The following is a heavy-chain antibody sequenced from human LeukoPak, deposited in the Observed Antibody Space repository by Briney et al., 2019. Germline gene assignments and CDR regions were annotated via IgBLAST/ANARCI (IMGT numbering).Heavy chain of an antibody. V-gene: IGHV3-66*02. Sequence: GGSLRLSCAASGFTVSSNYMSWVRQAPGKGLEWVSVIYSGGSTYYADSVKGRFTISRDNSKNTLYLQMNSLRAEDTAVYYCAKDPGDFWSGYYTGHDYWGQGTLVTVSS. CDR3: AKDPGDFWSGYYTGHDY. CDR1: GFTVSSNY. D-gene: IGHD3-3*01. CDR2: IYSGGST. J-gene: IGHJ4*02.